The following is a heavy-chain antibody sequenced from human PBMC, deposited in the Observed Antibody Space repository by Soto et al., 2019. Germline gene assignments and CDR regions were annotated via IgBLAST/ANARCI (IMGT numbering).Heavy chain of an antibody. CDR1: GTSLRIYS. J-gene: IGHJ4*02. CDR3: AGSRSRRVIVDY. V-gene: IGHV4-59*13. CDR2: MFYSGGT. D-gene: IGHD2-15*01. Sequence: SETLSLTFTVSGTSLRIYSWTWVRQPPGKGLEWIGDMFYSGGTNYSPSLKSRINMSLDTSKNQFSLRLSSVAAADTAVYFCAGSRSRRVIVDYWGQGALVTVSS.